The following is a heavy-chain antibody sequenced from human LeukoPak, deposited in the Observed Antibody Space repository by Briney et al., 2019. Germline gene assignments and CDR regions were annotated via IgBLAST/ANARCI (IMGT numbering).Heavy chain of an antibody. CDR3: ASSTMVRGVIGDY. J-gene: IGHJ4*01. D-gene: IGHD3-10*01. V-gene: IGHV3-53*01. CDR2: IYSGGST. CDR1: GFTVSSNY. Sequence: GGSLRLSCAASGFTVSSNYTSWVRQAPGKGLEWVSVIYSGGSTYYADSVKGRFTISRDNSKNTLYLQMNSLRAEDTAVYYCASSTMVRGVIGDYWGQGTLVTVSS.